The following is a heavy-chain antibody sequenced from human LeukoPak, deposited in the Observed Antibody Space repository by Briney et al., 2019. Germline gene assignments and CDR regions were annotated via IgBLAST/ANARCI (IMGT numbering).Heavy chain of an antibody. Sequence: PGGSLRLSCAASGFTFRRYWMRWVRQAPGKGLEWVANIKEDGSEKHYVDSVKDRFTISRDNAENSLYVQFNSLRAEDTAVYYCAREGHNTDALDNWGQGTLVTVSS. CDR1: GFTFRRYW. CDR3: AREGHNTDALDN. J-gene: IGHJ4*02. CDR2: IKEDGSEK. D-gene: IGHD1-14*01. V-gene: IGHV3-7*04.